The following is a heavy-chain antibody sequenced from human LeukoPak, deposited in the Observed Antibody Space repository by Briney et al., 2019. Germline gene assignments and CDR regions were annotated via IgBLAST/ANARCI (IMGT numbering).Heavy chain of an antibody. CDR1: GFTFTNYN. CDR3: ALQRTLWQQLLDY. CDR2: ISGSGDST. D-gene: IGHD6-13*01. V-gene: IGHV3-23*01. J-gene: IGHJ4*02. Sequence: GGSLRLSCVDSGFTFTNYNMNWVRQAPGKAMEWVSTISGSGDSTYYADSVKGRFTISRDNSKNTLFLQMNSLRADDTAVYYCALQRTLWQQLLDYWGQGTLVTVSS.